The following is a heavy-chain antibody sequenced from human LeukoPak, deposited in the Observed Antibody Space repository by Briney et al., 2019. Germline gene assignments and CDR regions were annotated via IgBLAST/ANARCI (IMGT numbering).Heavy chain of an antibody. D-gene: IGHD5-12*01. V-gene: IGHV4-59*12. J-gene: IGHJ6*03. CDR2: IYYSGST. CDR1: GGSISSYY. CDR3: ARMFGDYNSGYDYYYYYYMDV. Sequence: SGTLSLTCVVSGGSISSYYWSWIRQPPGKGLEWIGYIYYSGSTNYNPSLKSRVTISVDTSKNQFSLKLSSVTAADTAVYYCARMFGDYNSGYDYYYYYYMDVWGKGTTVTVSS.